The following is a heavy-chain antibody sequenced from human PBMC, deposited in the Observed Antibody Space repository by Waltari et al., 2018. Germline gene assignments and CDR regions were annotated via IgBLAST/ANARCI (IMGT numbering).Heavy chain of an antibody. Sequence: EVQLVQSGAEVKKPGESLKISCKGSGYSFTSYWIGWVRQMPGKGLEWGVIIDPGDSDTKYIPSLQGQVPISADKPISTAYLQWSSLKASDTAMYYCARGLGAARPFDYWGQGTLVTVSS. D-gene: IGHD6-6*01. CDR2: IDPGDSDT. J-gene: IGHJ4*02. CDR1: GYSFTSYW. V-gene: IGHV5-51*04. CDR3: ARGLGAARPFDY.